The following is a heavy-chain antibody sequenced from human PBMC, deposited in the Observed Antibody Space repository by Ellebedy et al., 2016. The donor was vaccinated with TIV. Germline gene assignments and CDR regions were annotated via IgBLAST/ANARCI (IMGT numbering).Heavy chain of an antibody. CDR1: GLTFSSYG. J-gene: IGHJ4*02. CDR2: IWLDGGGK. CDR3: ARQAYDILTGYHEELDY. Sequence: GGSLRLXXVASGLTFSSYGMHWVRQAPGKGLEWVAVIWLDGGGKFYADSVRGRFTISRDNSMNTLYLQMNSLRAEDTALYYCARQAYDILTGYHEELDYWGQGTLVTVSS. D-gene: IGHD3-9*01. V-gene: IGHV3-33*01.